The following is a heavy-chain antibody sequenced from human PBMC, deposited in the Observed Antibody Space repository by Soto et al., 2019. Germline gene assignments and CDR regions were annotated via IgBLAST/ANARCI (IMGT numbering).Heavy chain of an antibody. V-gene: IGHV4-59*01. J-gene: IGHJ4*02. CDR3: ARGRGDYYFDY. Sequence: PSETLSLPCTAPRFSIRSYYWSWIRQHPGKGLEWVGYIYFSGNTNYNPSLKSRVTISADTSRNQFSLKLSSVTAADTAVYYCARGRGDYYFDYWGQGTLVTVSS. CDR2: IYFSGNT. CDR1: RFSIRSYY. D-gene: IGHD3-10*01.